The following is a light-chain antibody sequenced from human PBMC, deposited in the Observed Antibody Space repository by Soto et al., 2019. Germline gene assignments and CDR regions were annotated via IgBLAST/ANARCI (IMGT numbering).Light chain of an antibody. CDR3: GSYAGGGTFHWV. V-gene: IGLV2-23*03. CDR2: EGN. CDR1: TSDVGNYNR. J-gene: IGLJ3*02. Sequence: QSVLTQPASVSGSPGQSITISCAGTTSDVGNYNRVSWYQQHPDKAPKLLISEGNKRPSGVSNRFSGSKSGNTASLTISGLQAEDEADYYCGSYAGGGTFHWVFGGGTKVTVL.